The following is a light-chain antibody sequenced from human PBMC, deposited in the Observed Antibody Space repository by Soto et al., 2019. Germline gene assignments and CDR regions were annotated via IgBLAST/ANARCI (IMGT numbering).Light chain of an antibody. Sequence: QSVLTQPPSVSGAPGQRVTISCTGSSSNIGVGYEVHWYQQLPGTAPKLLIYAHTNRPSGVPDRFSGSKSGTSASLAISGLRSEDEADYYCAAWDDSLSVVFGGGTKLTVL. CDR3: AAWDDSLSVV. CDR1: SSNIGVGYE. CDR2: AHT. J-gene: IGLJ2*01. V-gene: IGLV1-40*01.